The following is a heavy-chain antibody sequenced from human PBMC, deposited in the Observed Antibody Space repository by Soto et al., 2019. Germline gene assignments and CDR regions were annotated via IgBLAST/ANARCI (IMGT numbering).Heavy chain of an antibody. CDR2: INPSGGST. CDR3: ARDRWVGSEKSNYYYYGMDV. CDR1: GYTFTSYY. V-gene: IGHV1-46*01. D-gene: IGHD1-26*01. J-gene: IGHJ6*02. Sequence: GASVKVSCKASGYTFTSYYMHWVRQAPGQGLEWMGIINPSGGSTSYAQKFQGRVTMTRDTSTSTVYMELSSLRSEDTAVYYCARDRWVGSEKSNYYYYGMDVWGQGTTVTVSS.